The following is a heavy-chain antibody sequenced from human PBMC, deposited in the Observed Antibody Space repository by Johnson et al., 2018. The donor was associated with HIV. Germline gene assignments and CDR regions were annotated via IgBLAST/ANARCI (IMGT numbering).Heavy chain of an antibody. D-gene: IGHD3-22*01. CDR1: GFTFDDYA. Sequence: VQLVESGGGVARPGGSLRLSCAASGFTFDDYAIHWVRQAPGKGLEWVSLISWDGTNTYYADSVKGRFTISRDNSKNSLYLQMNSLRAEDTAVYYCATIDYYDSSGYADVFDIWGQGTMVTVSS. J-gene: IGHJ3*02. CDR2: ISWDGTNT. V-gene: IGHV3-43D*03. CDR3: ATIDYYDSSGYADVFDI.